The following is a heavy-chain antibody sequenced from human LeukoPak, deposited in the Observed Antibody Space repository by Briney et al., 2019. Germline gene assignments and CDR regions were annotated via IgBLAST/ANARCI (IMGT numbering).Heavy chain of an antibody. CDR1: GFTFSNYW. D-gene: IGHD1-14*01. J-gene: IGHJ4*02. CDR2: INPSGSST. V-gene: IGHV3-74*01. Sequence: GGSLRLSCAASGFTFSNYWMHWVRQVPGKGLVWVSRINPSGSSTTYADSVKGRFTISRDNPKNMLYLQMDSLRAEDTGIYYCARSNQADDYWGQGTLVTVSS. CDR3: ARSNQADDY.